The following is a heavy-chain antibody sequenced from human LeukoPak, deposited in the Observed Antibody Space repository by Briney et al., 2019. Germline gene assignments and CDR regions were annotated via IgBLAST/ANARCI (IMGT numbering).Heavy chain of an antibody. CDR2: ISGSGGNT. V-gene: IGHV3-23*01. D-gene: IGHD3-22*01. Sequence: GGSLRLSCAVSGITLSNYGMSWVRQAPGKGLEWVAGISGSGGNTNYADSVKGRFTISRDNPKNTLYLQMNILRAEDTAVYFCAKRGVVIRVILVGFHKEAYYFDSWGQGALVTVSS. CDR1: GITLSNYG. J-gene: IGHJ4*02. CDR3: AKRGVVIRVILVGFHKEAYYFDS.